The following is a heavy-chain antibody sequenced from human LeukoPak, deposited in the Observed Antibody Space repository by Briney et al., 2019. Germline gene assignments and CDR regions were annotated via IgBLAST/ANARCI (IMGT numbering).Heavy chain of an antibody. D-gene: IGHD3-10*01. CDR2: IINSRGTV. CDR1: GFTFSIHG. V-gene: IGHV3-48*02. Sequence: PGGSLRLSCAASGFTFSIHGMNWVRQAPGKGLEWVSYIINSRGTVYYTDSVQGRFTISRDNARNSLFLQMNSLRYEDTAVYYCARVGRGVYGMDVWGQGTTVTVSS. J-gene: IGHJ6*02. CDR3: ARVGRGVYGMDV.